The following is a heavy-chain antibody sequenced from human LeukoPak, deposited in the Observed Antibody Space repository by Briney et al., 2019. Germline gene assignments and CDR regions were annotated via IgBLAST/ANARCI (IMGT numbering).Heavy chain of an antibody. CDR2: VHYSGST. D-gene: IGHD3-10*01. CDR1: GTSISSYH. CDR3: VRHSAWFDP. V-gene: IGHV4-59*08. J-gene: IGHJ5*02. Sequence: SETLSLTCTVSGTSISSYHWSWIRQSPGMGLEWIGEVHYSGSTTNNPSLKSRVTISVDTSKNQLSLKLSSVTAADTAVYYCVRHSAWFDPWGQGTLVTVSS.